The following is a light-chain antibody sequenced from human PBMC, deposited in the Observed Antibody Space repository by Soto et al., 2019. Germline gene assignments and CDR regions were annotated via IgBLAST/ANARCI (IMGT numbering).Light chain of an antibody. CDR1: SNDVGGYDY. CDR2: EVS. Sequence: QSALTQPPSASGSPGQSVTVSCTGTSNDVGGYDYVSWFQQDPGKAPKLMIYEVSKRPSGVPDRFSGSKSGNTASLTVSGLQAEDEADYYCSSYVGSLVVFGGGTKLTVL. V-gene: IGLV2-8*01. J-gene: IGLJ2*01. CDR3: SSYVGSLVV.